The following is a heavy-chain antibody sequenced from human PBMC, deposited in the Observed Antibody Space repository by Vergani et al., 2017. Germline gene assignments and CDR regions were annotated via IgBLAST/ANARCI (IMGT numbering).Heavy chain of an antibody. CDR2: IYHTGSA. CDR1: GYSITSGYY. D-gene: IGHD3-16*01. V-gene: IGHV4-38-2*01. CDR3: ARQFWVSQGVGAFET. J-gene: IGHJ3*02. Sequence: QVQLLESGPGLLKPSETLSLTCSVSGYSITSGYYWGWIRQPPGRGLEWIGSIYHTGSAYYNPSLKSRVTVSVDTSMNQVSLKLTTLTAADTAVYYCARQFWVSQGVGAFETWGRGTEVSVSS.